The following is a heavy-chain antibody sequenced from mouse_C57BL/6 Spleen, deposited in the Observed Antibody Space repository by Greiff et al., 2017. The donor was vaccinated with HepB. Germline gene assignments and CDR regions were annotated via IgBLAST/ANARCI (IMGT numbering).Heavy chain of an antibody. V-gene: IGHV1-53*01. J-gene: IGHJ4*01. CDR3: AREGIYYYGSDYHAMDY. CDR1: GYTFTSYW. Sequence: QVQLQQPGTELVKPGASVKLSCKASGYTFTSYWMHWVKQRPGQGLEWIGNINPSNGGTNYNEKFKSKATLTVDKSSSTAYMQLSSLTSEDSAVYYCAREGIYYYGSDYHAMDYWGQGTSVTVSS. D-gene: IGHD1-1*01. CDR2: INPSNGGT.